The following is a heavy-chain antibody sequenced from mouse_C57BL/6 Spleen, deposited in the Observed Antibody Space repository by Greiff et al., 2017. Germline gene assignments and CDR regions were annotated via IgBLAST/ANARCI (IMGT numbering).Heavy chain of an antibody. D-gene: IGHD1-1*01. CDR3: AREESPTVYFDY. CDR1: GFSLTSYG. J-gene: IGHJ2*01. V-gene: IGHV2-2*01. Sequence: QVQLQQSGPGLVQPSQSLSITCTVSGFSLTSYGVHWVRQSPGKGLEWLGVIWSGGSTDYNAAFISRLSISKDNAKSQVFFKMSSLQADDTAIYYCAREESPTVYFDYWGQGTTLTVSS. CDR2: IWSGGST.